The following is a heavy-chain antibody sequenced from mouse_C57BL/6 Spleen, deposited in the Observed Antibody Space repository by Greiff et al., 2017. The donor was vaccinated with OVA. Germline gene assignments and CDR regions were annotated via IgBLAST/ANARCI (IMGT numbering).Heavy chain of an antibody. CDR1: GYSITSGYD. CDR3: AREYFDV. Sequence: DVQLQESGPGMVKPSQSLSLTCTVTGYSITSGYDWHWIRHFPGNNLEWMGYISYSGSTNYNPSLKSRISITHDTSKNHFFLKLNSVTTEDTATYYCAREYFDVWGTGTTVTVSS. V-gene: IGHV3-1*01. J-gene: IGHJ1*03. CDR2: ISYSGST.